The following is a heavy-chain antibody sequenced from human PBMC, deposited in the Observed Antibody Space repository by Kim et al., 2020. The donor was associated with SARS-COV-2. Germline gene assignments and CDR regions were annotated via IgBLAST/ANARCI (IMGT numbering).Heavy chain of an antibody. D-gene: IGHD6-13*01. CDR3: ARTSSSWEYNWFDP. J-gene: IGHJ5*02. V-gene: IGHV3-48*03. Sequence: YRDSVKGRFTIARDNPKNAVYLQMTSLRAEDTAVYYCARTSSSWEYNWFDPWGQGTLVTVSS.